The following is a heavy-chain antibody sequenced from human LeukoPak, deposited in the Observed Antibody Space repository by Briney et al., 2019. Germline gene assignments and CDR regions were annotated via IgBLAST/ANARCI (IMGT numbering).Heavy chain of an antibody. J-gene: IGHJ4*02. V-gene: IGHV3-30*18. CDR3: AKSYDNGWYVCDY. CDR1: GFTFSSYE. CDR2: ISYDGSIK. Sequence: GGSLRLSCAASGFTFSSYEMNWVRQAPGKGLEWVAFISYDGSIKSYADSVKGRFAVSRDNSKNTLYLQMNSLRPEDTAFYYCAKSYDNGWYVCDYWGQGTLVTVSS. D-gene: IGHD6-19*01.